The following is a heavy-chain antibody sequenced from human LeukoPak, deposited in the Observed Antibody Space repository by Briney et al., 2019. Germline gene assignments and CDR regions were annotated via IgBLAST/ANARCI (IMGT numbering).Heavy chain of an antibody. V-gene: IGHV3-30*03. Sequence: PGGSLRLSCAASGFSFISYGMHWVRQAPGKGLEWVGVISDDGRSKDYADSVKGRFTISRDNSKNTLYLQMNSLRAEDTAVYYCARDNGFYFVAGTFDYWGQGTLVTVSS. J-gene: IGHJ4*02. CDR3: ARDNGFYFVAGTFDY. CDR1: GFSFISYG. CDR2: ISDDGRSK. D-gene: IGHD6-19*01.